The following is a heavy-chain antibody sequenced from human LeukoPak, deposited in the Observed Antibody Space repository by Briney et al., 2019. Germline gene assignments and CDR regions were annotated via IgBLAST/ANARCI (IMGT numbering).Heavy chain of an antibody. CDR1: GGSFSGYH. CDR2: IKEDGSQK. J-gene: IGHJ4*02. Sequence: PSETLSLTCAVYGGSFSGYHWSWIRQAPGKGLEWVANIKEDGSQKYFGDSVKGRFTISRDNDKNSVYLEMDSLRAEDTAVYFCARDGFGWNSLDYWGQGILVIVSS. V-gene: IGHV3-7*01. CDR3: ARDGFGWNSLDY. D-gene: IGHD1-7*01.